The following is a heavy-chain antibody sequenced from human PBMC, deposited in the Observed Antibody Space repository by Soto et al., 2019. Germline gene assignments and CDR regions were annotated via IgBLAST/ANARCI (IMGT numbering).Heavy chain of an antibody. CDR1: GGSFSGYY. V-gene: IGHV4-34*01. J-gene: IGHJ5*02. Sequence: SETLSLTCAVYGGSFSGYYWSWIRKPPGKGLEWIGEINHSGSTNYNPSLKSRVTISVDTSKNQFSLKLSSVTATDTAVYYCASSREVVVAANPSTYNSFEPWGQGTLVTVSS. CDR2: INHSGST. CDR3: ASSREVVVAANPSTYNSFEP. D-gene: IGHD2-15*01.